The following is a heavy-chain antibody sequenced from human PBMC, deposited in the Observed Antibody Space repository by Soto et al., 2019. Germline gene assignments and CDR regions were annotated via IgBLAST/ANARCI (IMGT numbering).Heavy chain of an antibody. CDR2: IYYSGST. Sequence: SATLSLTCTVSGGSISSSSYYWGWIRQPPGKGLEWIGSIYYSGSTYYNPSLKSRVTISVDTSKNQFSLKLSSVTAADTAVYYCARLTGTTSSYFDYWGQGTLVTVSS. D-gene: IGHD1-7*01. V-gene: IGHV4-39*01. CDR1: GGSISSSSYY. J-gene: IGHJ4*02. CDR3: ARLTGTTSSYFDY.